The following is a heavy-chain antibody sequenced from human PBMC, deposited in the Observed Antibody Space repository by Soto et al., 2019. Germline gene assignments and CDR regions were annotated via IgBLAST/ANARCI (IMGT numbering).Heavy chain of an antibody. CDR3: AKDPVMVVAVAGFKDY. V-gene: IGHV3-23*01. CDR1: GFTFSSYA. Sequence: GGSLRLSCAASGFTFSSYAMSWVRQAPGKGLEWVSAISGSGGSTYYADSVKGRFTISRDNSKNTLYLQMNSLRAEDTAVYYCAKDPVMVVAVAGFKDYWGQGTLVTVSS. D-gene: IGHD6-19*01. CDR2: ISGSGGST. J-gene: IGHJ4*02.